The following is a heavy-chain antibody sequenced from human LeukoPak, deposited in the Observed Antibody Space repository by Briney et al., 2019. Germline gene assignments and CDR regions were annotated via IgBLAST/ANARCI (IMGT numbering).Heavy chain of an antibody. Sequence: PGGSLRLSCAASGFTFGSYWMNWVRQAPGKGLEWVAKIKQAGTEKYYVDSVKGRFTISRDNAKNSLFLQMNSLRAEDTAVYFCARVRGGYYLDYWGQGTLVTVSS. CDR2: IKQAGTEK. J-gene: IGHJ4*02. CDR3: ARVRGGYYLDY. CDR1: GFTFGSYW. D-gene: IGHD5-24*01. V-gene: IGHV3-7*04.